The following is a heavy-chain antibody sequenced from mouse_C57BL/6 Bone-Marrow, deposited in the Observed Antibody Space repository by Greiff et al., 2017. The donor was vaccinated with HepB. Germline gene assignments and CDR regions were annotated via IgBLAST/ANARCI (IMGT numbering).Heavy chain of an antibody. J-gene: IGHJ2*01. Sequence: EVKVVESGGDLVKPGGSLKLSCAASGFTFSSYGMSWVRQTPDKRLEWVATISSGGSYTYYPDSVKGRFTISRDNAKNTLYLQMSSLKSEDTAMYYCARHGVGDYWGQGTTLTVSS. CDR2: ISSGGSYT. CDR1: GFTFSSYG. CDR3: ARHGVGDY. V-gene: IGHV5-6*01.